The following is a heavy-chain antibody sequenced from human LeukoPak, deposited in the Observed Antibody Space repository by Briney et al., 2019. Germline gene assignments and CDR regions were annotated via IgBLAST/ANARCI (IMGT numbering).Heavy chain of an antibody. CDR1: GGSLSSYY. D-gene: IGHD3-16*02. J-gene: IGHJ4*02. V-gene: IGHV4-59*01. Sequence: SETLSLTCTVSGGSLSSYYWSWIRQPPGKGLEWIGYIFYSENTNYNPSLKSRVTISVDTSKNQFSLKLNSVTAADTAIYYCARSKLGGGELSPRFDYWGQGTLVTVSS. CDR3: ARSKLGGGELSPRFDY. CDR2: IFYSENT.